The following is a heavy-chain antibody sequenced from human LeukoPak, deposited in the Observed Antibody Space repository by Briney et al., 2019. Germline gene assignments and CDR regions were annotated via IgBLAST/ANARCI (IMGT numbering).Heavy chain of an antibody. V-gene: IGHV1-2*02. CDR1: GYTFTGYY. D-gene: IGHD6-19*01. J-gene: IGHJ5*02. CDR3: AREGPRIAVAGTDWFDP. Sequence: ASVKVSCKASGYTFTGYYMHWVRQAPGQGLEWMGWINPNSGGTNYAQKFQGRVTMTRGTSISTAYMELSRLRSDDTAVYYCAREGPRIAVAGTDWFDPWGQGTLVTVSS. CDR2: INPNSGGT.